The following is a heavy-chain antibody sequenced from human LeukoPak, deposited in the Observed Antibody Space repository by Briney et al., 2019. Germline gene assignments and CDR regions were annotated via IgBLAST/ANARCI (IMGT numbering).Heavy chain of an antibody. V-gene: IGHV1-8*01. Sequence: ASVKVSCKASGYTFTSYDFNWVRQATGQRPEWMGWMNPNSGNTGYAQKFQGRVTMTRNTSISTAYMELSSLRSEDTAVYYCARDGRVVAATYYYYYGMDVWGQGTTVTVSS. J-gene: IGHJ6*02. CDR1: GYTFTSYD. D-gene: IGHD2-15*01. CDR3: ARDGRVVAATYYYYYGMDV. CDR2: MNPNSGNT.